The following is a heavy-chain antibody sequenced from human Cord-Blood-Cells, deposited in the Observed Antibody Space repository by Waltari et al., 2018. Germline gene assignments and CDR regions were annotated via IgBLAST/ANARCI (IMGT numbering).Heavy chain of an antibody. Sequence: QLQLQESGPGLVKPSETLSLTCTVSGGSISSSSYYWGWIRQPPGKGLEWIGSIYYSGSTYYNPSLKRRVTISVDTSKNQFSLKLSSVTAAETAVYYCARSPSRFLEWLLGYFDYWGQGTLVTVSS. CDR3: ARSPSRFLEWLLGYFDY. J-gene: IGHJ4*02. V-gene: IGHV4-39*01. CDR2: IYYSGST. CDR1: GGSISSSSYY. D-gene: IGHD3-3*01.